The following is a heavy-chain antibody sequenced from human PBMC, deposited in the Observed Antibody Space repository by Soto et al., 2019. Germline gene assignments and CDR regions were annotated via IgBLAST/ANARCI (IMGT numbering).Heavy chain of an antibody. D-gene: IGHD3-3*01. J-gene: IGHJ5*02. CDR1: GGSINNNFW. CDR3: VRGNDNYDFWNNWSLDP. V-gene: IGHV4-4*02. Sequence: TLSLNCAVSGGSINNNFWSWVRQPPGKGLEWIGEIYQTGSINYNPSLRSRVTISVDKSKNQLSLKVDPVTAADTAFYYCVRGNDNYDFWNNWSLDPWGQGTLVTVSS. CDR2: IYQTGSI.